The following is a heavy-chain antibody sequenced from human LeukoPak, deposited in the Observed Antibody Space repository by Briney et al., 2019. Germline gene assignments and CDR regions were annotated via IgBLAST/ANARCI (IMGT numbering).Heavy chain of an antibody. V-gene: IGHV5-51*01. D-gene: IGHD5-12*01. CDR1: GYSFTYYW. CDR3: ARQSDSGHTYYDH. J-gene: IGHJ4*02. CDR2: IYPADSDI. Sequence: GESLKISCQGSGYSFTYYWIAWVRLMPGKGLEWMGIIYPADSDIRYSPSFRGQVTFSADKSRDTAYVQWSSLKASDTATYYCARQSDSGHTYYDHWGQGTLVTVSS.